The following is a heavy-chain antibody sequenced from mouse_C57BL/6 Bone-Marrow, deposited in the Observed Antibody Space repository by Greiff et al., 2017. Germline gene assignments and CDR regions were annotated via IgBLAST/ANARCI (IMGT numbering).Heavy chain of an antibody. V-gene: IGHV5-17*01. D-gene: IGHD2-13*01. CDR1: GFTFSDYG. CDR2: ISSGSSTI. J-gene: IGHJ4*01. CDR3: ARTFDYRAMDY. Sequence: EVQLVESGGGLVKPGGSLKLSCAASGFTFSDYGMHWVRQAPEKGLEWVAYISSGSSTIYYADTVKGRFTISRDNAKNTLFLQMTSLRSEDTSMYYCARTFDYRAMDYWGQGTSVTVSA.